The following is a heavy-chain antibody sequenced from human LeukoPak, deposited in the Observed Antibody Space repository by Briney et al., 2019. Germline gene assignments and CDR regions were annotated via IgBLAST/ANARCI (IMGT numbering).Heavy chain of an antibody. J-gene: IGHJ5*02. CDR2: IYYSGST. Sequence: SETLSLTCTVSGGSISSSSYYWGWIRQPPGKGLEWIGSIYYSGSTYYNPSLKSRVTISVDTSKNQFSLKLSSVTAAGTAVYYCARQGYCSSTSCLIRWFDPWGQGTLVTVSS. CDR3: ARQGYCSSTSCLIRWFDP. CDR1: GGSISSSSYY. D-gene: IGHD2-2*01. V-gene: IGHV4-39*01.